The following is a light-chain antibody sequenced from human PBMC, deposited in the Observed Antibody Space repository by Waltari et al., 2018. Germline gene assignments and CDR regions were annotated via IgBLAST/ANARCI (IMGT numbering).Light chain of an antibody. J-gene: IGLJ3*02. V-gene: IGLV1-51*02. CDR2: ENK. Sequence: QSVLTQPPSVSATPGQRVTISCSGSNSNLGINYISRYQQHPRTAPKRLIYENKKRPAGIPDRFSGSKSGTSATLGITGLQTEDEADYYCGTWDNSLSAWVFGGGTKLTVL. CDR1: NSNLGINY. CDR3: GTWDNSLSAWV.